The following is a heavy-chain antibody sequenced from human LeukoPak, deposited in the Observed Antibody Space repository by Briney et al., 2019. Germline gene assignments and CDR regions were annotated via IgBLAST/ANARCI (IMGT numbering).Heavy chain of an antibody. CDR1: GDSISNSNLY. D-gene: IGHD2-2*01. V-gene: IGHV4-39*07. CDR3: ARDSLGYCSSTSCYDALRYFDWLNGQFDP. Sequence: SETLSLTCIVSGDSISNSNLYWGWIRQPPGKGLEWIGSIYHSGSTYYNPSLKSRVTISVDTSKNQFSLKLSSVTAADTAVYYCARDSLGYCSSTSCYDALRYFDWLNGQFDPWGQGTLVTVSS. J-gene: IGHJ5*02. CDR2: IYHSGST.